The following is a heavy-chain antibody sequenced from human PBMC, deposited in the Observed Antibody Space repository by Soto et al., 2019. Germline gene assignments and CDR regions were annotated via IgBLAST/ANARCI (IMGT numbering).Heavy chain of an antibody. CDR1: GFSLSTDGVG. J-gene: IGHJ3*01. CDR2: IYWDDDK. V-gene: IGHV2-5*02. Sequence: QITLKEAGPTLVKPTQTLTLTCTFSGFSLSTDGVGVGWIRQPPGKALEWLALIYWDDDKRYSPSLKSRLTTTKYTSKSQVVLTMTNMDPVDTATYYCAHAYGGTSWPNDAFDVWGQGTVVTVSS. D-gene: IGHD2-2*01. CDR3: AHAYGGTSWPNDAFDV.